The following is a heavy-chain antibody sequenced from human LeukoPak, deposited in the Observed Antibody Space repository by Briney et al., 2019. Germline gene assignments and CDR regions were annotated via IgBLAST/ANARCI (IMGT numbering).Heavy chain of an antibody. CDR3: ARGAMAASSAAFDI. D-gene: IGHD5-18*01. Sequence: SETLSLTCTVSGGSISSGGYYWSWIRQHPGKGLEWIGYTYYSGSTYYNPSLKSRVTISVDTSKNQFSLKLSSVTAADTAVYYCARGAMAASSAAFDIWGQGTMVTVSS. V-gene: IGHV4-31*03. J-gene: IGHJ3*02. CDR1: GGSISSGGYY. CDR2: TYYSGST.